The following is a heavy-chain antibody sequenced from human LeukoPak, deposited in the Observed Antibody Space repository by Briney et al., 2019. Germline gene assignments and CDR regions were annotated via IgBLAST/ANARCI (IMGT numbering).Heavy chain of an antibody. CDR2: IRYDGSNK. V-gene: IGHV3-30*02. J-gene: IGHJ4*02. D-gene: IGHD5-12*01. CDR1: GFTFSSYG. CDR3: AKGRGYRDWIGY. Sequence: GGSLRLSCGASGFTFSSYGMHWVRQAPGKGLEWVAFIRYDGSNKYYADSVKGRFTISRDNSKNTLYLQMNSLRAEDTAVYYCAKGRGYRDWIGYWGQGTLVTVSS.